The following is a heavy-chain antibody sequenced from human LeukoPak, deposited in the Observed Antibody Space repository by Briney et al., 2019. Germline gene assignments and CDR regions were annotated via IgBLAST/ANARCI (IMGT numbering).Heavy chain of an antibody. Sequence: PGGSLRLSCAASGFTFSGFSMSWVRQSPTKGLEWVANIKQDGSERYYVDSVKGRFTISRDNAKNSLSLQMNNLRVEDTAVYYCARVGYSGFEPLFDHWGQGTLVTVSS. V-gene: IGHV3-7*01. J-gene: IGHJ4*02. CDR2: IKQDGSER. CDR3: ARVGYSGFEPLFDH. D-gene: IGHD5-12*01. CDR1: GFTFSGFS.